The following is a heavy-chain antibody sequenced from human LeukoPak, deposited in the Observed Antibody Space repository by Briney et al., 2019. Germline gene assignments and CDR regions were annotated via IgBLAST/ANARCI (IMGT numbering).Heavy chain of an antibody. CDR2: IYAAET. J-gene: IGHJ6*03. CDR1: GASISDYY. CDR3: ARSLDYYYYYMDV. V-gene: IGHV4-4*07. Sequence: TSETLSLTCNVSGASISDYYWSWIRQSAGKGLEWIGRIYAAETDFNPSLKSRLTMSIDTSKNQFSLKLSSVTAADTAVYYCARSLDYYYYYMDVWGKGTTVTVSS.